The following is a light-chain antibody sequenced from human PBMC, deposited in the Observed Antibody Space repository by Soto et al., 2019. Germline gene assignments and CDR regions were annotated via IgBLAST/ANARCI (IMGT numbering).Light chain of an antibody. J-gene: IGKJ1*01. CDR3: QQYGSSTTWT. Sequence: EIVLTQSPGTLSLSPGERATLSCRASQSVSSSYLAWYQQKPGQAPRLLIYGASSRATGIPDRFSGSGSGTEITLTISRLEPEDFAVYYCQQYGSSTTWTFGQGTKVEIK. CDR1: QSVSSSY. V-gene: IGKV3-20*01. CDR2: GAS.